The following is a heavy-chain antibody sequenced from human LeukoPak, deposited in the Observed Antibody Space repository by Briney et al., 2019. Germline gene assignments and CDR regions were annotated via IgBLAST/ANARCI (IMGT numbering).Heavy chain of an antibody. CDR2: ISYDGSNK. J-gene: IGHJ1*01. CDR1: GFTFSSYG. D-gene: IGHD3-22*01. V-gene: IGHV3-30*18. CDR3: AKSPLSYYYDISENLAEYFQH. Sequence: GGSLRLSCAASGFTFSSYGMHWVRQAPGKGLEWVAVISYDGSNKYYADSVKGRFTISRDNSKNTLYLQMNSLRAEDTAVYYCAKSPLSYYYDISENLAEYFQHWGQGTLVTVSS.